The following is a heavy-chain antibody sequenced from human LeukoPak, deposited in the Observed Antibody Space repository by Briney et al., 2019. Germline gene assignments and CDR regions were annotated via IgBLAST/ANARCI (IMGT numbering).Heavy chain of an antibody. Sequence: SETLSLTCTVSGGSISNYYWTFIRQPAGKGLEWIGRIYTSGHTNYSPALRSRVTMSIDTSKDQFSLKLNSVTAADTAVYFCARESSTWPYYFDYWGQGALVTVSS. CDR2: IYTSGHT. D-gene: IGHD6-13*01. J-gene: IGHJ4*02. CDR1: GGSISNYY. CDR3: ARESSTWPYYFDY. V-gene: IGHV4-4*07.